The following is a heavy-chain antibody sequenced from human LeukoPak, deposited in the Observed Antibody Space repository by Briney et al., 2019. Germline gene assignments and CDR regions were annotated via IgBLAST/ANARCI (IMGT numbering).Heavy chain of an antibody. D-gene: IGHD1-26*01. J-gene: IGHJ4*02. Sequence: PSETLSLTCTVSGGSISIYYWSWIRQPPGKGLEWIGHIYYSGSINYNPSLKSRVTISVDSSKNQFSLKLNSVTAADTAVYYCARGGSGTYPINIIDYWGQGTLVTVSS. V-gene: IGHV4-59*01. CDR2: IYYSGSI. CDR3: ARGGSGTYPINIIDY. CDR1: GGSISIYY.